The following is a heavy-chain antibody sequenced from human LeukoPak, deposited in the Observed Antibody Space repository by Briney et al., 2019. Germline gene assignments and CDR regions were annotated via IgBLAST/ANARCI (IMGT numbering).Heavy chain of an antibody. V-gene: IGHV4-38-2*02. CDR1: GYSISSGYY. D-gene: IGHD4-17*01. CDR2: IYHSGST. J-gene: IGHJ6*03. Sequence: SETLSLTCTVSGYSISSGYYWGWIRQPPGKGLEWIGSIYHSGSTYYNPSLKSRVTISVDTSKNQFSLKLSSVTAADTAVYYCARGYGAGDSWYYYYYMDVWGKGTTVTISS. CDR3: ARGYGAGDSWYYYYYMDV.